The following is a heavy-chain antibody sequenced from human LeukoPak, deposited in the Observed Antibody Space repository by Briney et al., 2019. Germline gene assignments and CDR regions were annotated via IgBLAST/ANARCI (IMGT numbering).Heavy chain of an antibody. CDR3: ARGGYSGSYYRFD. D-gene: IGHD1-26*01. V-gene: IGHV3-74*01. CDR2: IDKEGSAA. J-gene: IGHJ4*02. Sequence: GSLRLSCVSSGFIFTNYWMHWVRQVPGKGPVWVGRIDKEGSAAFYAESVKGRFTISRDNVKSTVYLQMNSLTAEDTAVYHCARGGYSGSYYRFDWGQGTLVTVSS. CDR1: GFIFTNYW.